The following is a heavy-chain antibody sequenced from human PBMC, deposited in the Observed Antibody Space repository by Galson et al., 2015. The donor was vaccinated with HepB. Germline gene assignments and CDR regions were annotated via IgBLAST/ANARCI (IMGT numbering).Heavy chain of an antibody. J-gene: IGHJ4*02. CDR1: GFTFSSYS. CDR3: ARDNFKVREAPSERGYFDY. V-gene: IGHV3-21*06. D-gene: IGHD1-20*01. CDR2: ISSSSSFI. Sequence: SLRLSCAASGFTFSSYSMKWVRQAPGKGLEWVASISSSSSFIYYADSVKGRFTISRDNAKNSLFLQMSSLRAEDSALYYCARDNFKVREAPSERGYFDYWGQGTLVTVSS.